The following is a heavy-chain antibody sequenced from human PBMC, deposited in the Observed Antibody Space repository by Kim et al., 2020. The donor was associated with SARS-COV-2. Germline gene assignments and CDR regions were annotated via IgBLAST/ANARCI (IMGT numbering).Heavy chain of an antibody. V-gene: IGHV4-34*01. CDR3: ARLRGGSLFDF. D-gene: IGHD1-26*01. J-gene: IGHJ4*02. CDR1: GGSFSGYS. CDR2: ITHSGST. Sequence: SETLSLTCAVYGGSFSGYSWSWIRQPPGKGLEYIGEITHSGSTNYNPSLKGRVTISVDTSKNQFSLRVSSVTAADTAVFYCARLRGGSLFDFLGQGALVT.